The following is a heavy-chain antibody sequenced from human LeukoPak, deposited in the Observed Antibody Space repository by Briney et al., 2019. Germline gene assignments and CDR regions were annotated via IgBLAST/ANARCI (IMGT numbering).Heavy chain of an antibody. D-gene: IGHD3-10*01. CDR3: ARDLWFGESSTGMDV. CDR1: GFTFSSYS. J-gene: IGHJ6*02. Sequence: PGGSLRLSCAASGFTFSSYSMNWVRQAPGKGLEWVSSISSSSSYIYYADSVKGRFTISRDNAKNSLYLQMNSLRAEDTAVYYCARDLWFGESSTGMDVWGQGTTVTVSS. V-gene: IGHV3-21*01. CDR2: ISSSSSYI.